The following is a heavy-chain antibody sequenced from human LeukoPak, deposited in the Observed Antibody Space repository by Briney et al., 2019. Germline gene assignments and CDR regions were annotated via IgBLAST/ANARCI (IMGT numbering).Heavy chain of an antibody. CDR3: AKDVTGIVVVITLLDY. CDR1: GFTFSSYG. Sequence: PGRSLRLSCAASGFTFSSYGMHWVRQAPGKGLEWVAVISYDGSNKYYADSVKGRFTISRDNSKNTLYLQMNSLRAEDTAVYYCAKDVTGIVVVITLLDYWGQGTLVTVSS. V-gene: IGHV3-30*18. CDR2: ISYDGSNK. D-gene: IGHD3-22*01. J-gene: IGHJ4*02.